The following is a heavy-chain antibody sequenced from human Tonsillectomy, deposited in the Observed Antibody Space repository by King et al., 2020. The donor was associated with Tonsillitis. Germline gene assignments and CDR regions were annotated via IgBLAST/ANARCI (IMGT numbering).Heavy chain of an antibody. CDR1: GFSFSNAW. CDR2: IKSKPDGGTT. J-gene: IGHJ4*02. CDR3: TTDSSGLVVPAAD. Sequence: VQLVESGGGLVKPGGSLRLSCAASGFSFSNAWMSWVRQAPGKGLEWVGRIKSKPDGGTTDYAAPVKGRFTISRDDSKNTLYLQMNSLKTEDTAVYYCTTDSSGLVVPAADWGQGTLVTVSS. D-gene: IGHD2-2*01. V-gene: IGHV3-15*01.